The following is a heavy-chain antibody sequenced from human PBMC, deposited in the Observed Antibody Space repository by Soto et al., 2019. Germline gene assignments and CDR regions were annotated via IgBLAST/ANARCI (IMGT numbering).Heavy chain of an antibody. J-gene: IGHJ6*02. CDR1: GFTFSNAW. Sequence: GGSLRLSCAASGFTFSNAWMSWVRQAPGKGLEWVGRIKSKTDGGTTDYAAPVKGRFTISRDDSKNTLYLQMNSLKTEDTAVYYCTTVTTVTTWYYYCYGMDVWGQGTTVTVSS. V-gene: IGHV3-15*01. D-gene: IGHD4-17*01. CDR3: TTVTTVTTWYYYCYGMDV. CDR2: IKSKTDGGTT.